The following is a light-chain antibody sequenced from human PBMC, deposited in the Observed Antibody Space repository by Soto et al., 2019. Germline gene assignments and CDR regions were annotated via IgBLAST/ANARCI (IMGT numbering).Light chain of an antibody. CDR1: QSISRW. V-gene: IGKV1-5*01. CDR2: DAS. CDR3: QQYNSPAT. J-gene: IGKJ2*01. Sequence: DIQMTQSPSTLSASVGDRVTITCRASQSISRWLTWYPQKPGKAPKVLIYDASSLERGVPSRFSGSGSGTEFTLTITSLQSDNSATYYCQQYNSPATFGQGTKMEIK.